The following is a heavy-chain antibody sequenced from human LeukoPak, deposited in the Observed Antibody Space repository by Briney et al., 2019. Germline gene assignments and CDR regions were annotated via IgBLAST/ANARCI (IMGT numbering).Heavy chain of an antibody. Sequence: ASVKVFCKASGGTFSSYAISWVRQAPGQGLEWMGGIIPIFGTANYAQKFQGRVTITTDESTSTAYMELSSLGSEDTAVYYCARGAILTGYSLGYWGQGTLVTVSS. V-gene: IGHV1-69*05. D-gene: IGHD3-9*01. CDR3: ARGAILTGYSLGY. CDR2: IIPIFGTA. CDR1: GGTFSSYA. J-gene: IGHJ4*02.